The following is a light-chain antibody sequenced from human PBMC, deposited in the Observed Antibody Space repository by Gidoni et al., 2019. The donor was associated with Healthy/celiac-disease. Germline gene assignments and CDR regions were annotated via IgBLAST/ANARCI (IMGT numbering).Light chain of an antibody. V-gene: IGKV1-39*01. Sequence: DIQMTQSPSSLSASVGDRVTITCRASQSISSYLYWYQQKPGKAPKLLIYAASSLQSGVPSRFSGSGSGTDFTLTISSLQPEDFATYYCQQSYSTLMCSFGQGTKLEIK. CDR3: QQSYSTLMCS. J-gene: IGKJ2*04. CDR2: AAS. CDR1: QSISSY.